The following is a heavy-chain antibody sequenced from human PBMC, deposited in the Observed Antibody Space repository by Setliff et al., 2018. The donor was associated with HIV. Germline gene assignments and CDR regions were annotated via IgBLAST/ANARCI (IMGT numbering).Heavy chain of an antibody. D-gene: IGHD6-19*01. J-gene: IGHJ3*01. Sequence: SVKVSCKASGGTFSTYGISWVRQGPGQGLEWMGRIIPMYGTANYAQRFQDRITITADKSPSTAYMDLSSLRSEDTAVYYCARGHRFQSTPGIAVAPDGFDLWGQGTMVTVSS. CDR3: ARGHRFQSTPGIAVAPDGFDL. CDR2: IIPMYGTA. V-gene: IGHV1-69*06. CDR1: GGTFSTYG.